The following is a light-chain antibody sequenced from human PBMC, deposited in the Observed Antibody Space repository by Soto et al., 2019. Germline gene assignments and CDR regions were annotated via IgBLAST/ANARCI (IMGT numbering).Light chain of an antibody. CDR1: QSFSSN. Sequence: EIVMTQSPATLSVSPGERATLSCRASQSFSSNLAWYQQKPGQAPRLLIYGASARATGIPARFSGSGSGTEFTLTISSLESEDFAVYYCQQYSSWPPWTFGQGTKVDIK. CDR2: GAS. J-gene: IGKJ1*01. CDR3: QQYSSWPPWT. V-gene: IGKV3-15*01.